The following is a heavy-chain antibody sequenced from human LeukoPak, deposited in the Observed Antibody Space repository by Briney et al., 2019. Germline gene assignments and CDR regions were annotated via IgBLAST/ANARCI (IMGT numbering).Heavy chain of an antibody. J-gene: IGHJ6*03. CDR1: GFTFSSYS. V-gene: IGHV3-48*04. D-gene: IGHD2-2*01. Sequence: GGSLRLSCAASGFTFSSYSMNWVRQAPGKGLEWVSYISSSSSTIYYADSVKGRFTISRDNAKNSLYLQMNSLRAEDTAVYYCASSTEVGYYYYYMDVWGKGTTVTVSS. CDR3: ASSTEVGYYYYYMDV. CDR2: ISSSSSTI.